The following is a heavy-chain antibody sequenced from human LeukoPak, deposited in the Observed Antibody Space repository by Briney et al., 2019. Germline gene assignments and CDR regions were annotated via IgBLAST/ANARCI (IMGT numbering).Heavy chain of an antibody. D-gene: IGHD4-17*01. Sequence: SVKVSCKASGGTFSSYAISWVRQAPGQGLEWMGGIIPIFGTANYAQKFQGRVTITADKSTSTAYMELCSLRSEDTAVYYCARAYDYGDYVGYYFDYWGQGTLVTVSS. CDR1: GGTFSSYA. CDR2: IIPIFGTA. CDR3: ARAYDYGDYVGYYFDY. J-gene: IGHJ4*02. V-gene: IGHV1-69*06.